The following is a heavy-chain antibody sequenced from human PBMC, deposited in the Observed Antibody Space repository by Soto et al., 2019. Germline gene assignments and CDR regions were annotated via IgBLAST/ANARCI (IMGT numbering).Heavy chain of an antibody. J-gene: IGHJ4*02. CDR1: GFTFSSYA. V-gene: IGHV3-30-3*01. Sequence: QVQLVESGGGVVQPGRSLRLSCAASGFTFSSYAMHWVRQAPGKGLEWVAVISYDGSNKYYADSVKGRFTISRDNSKNKLYLQMNNLRVEDTAVYYCARADYYDEGIDYWGQGTLVTVSS. CDR3: ARADYYDEGIDY. D-gene: IGHD3-22*01. CDR2: ISYDGSNK.